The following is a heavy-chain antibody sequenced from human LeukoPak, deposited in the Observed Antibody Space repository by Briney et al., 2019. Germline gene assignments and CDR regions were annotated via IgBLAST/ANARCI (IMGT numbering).Heavy chain of an antibody. J-gene: IGHJ3*02. D-gene: IGHD3-9*01. CDR2: ISYDGSNK. CDR3: AKDWLFQGAFDI. Sequence: GRSLRPSCAASGFTFSSYGMHWVRQAPGKGLEWVAVISYDGSNKYYADSVKGRFTISRDNSKNTLYLQMNSLRAEDTAVYYCAKDWLFQGAFDIWGQGTMVTVSS. CDR1: GFTFSSYG. V-gene: IGHV3-30*18.